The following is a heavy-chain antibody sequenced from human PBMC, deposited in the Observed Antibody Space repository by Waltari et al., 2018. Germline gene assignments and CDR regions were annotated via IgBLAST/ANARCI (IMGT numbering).Heavy chain of an antibody. CDR3: AKAWTRLGTYYDFWSGSPDYGMDV. Sequence: QVQLVESGGGVVQPGGSLRLSCAASGFTFSSYGMHWVRQAPGKGLEWVAFIRYDGSNKYYADSVKGRFTIARDNSKNTLYLQMNSLRAEDTAVYYCAKAWTRLGTYYDFWSGSPDYGMDVWGQGTTVTVSS. V-gene: IGHV3-30*02. D-gene: IGHD3-3*01. CDR1: GFTFSSYG. CDR2: IRYDGSNK. J-gene: IGHJ6*02.